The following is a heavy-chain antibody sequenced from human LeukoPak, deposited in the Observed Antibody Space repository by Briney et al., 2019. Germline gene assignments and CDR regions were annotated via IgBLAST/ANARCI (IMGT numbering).Heavy chain of an antibody. CDR3: ARVRYYDSSGLPDAFDI. CDR1: GFTFSDYY. Sequence: GGSLELSCAASGFTFSDYYMSWIRQAPGKGVEGGSYIRRRGSTIYYADSVKGRFTISRDNAKNSLYLQMNSLRAEDTAVYYCARVRYYDSSGLPDAFDIWGQGTMVTVSS. J-gene: IGHJ3*02. D-gene: IGHD3-22*01. V-gene: IGHV3-11*04. CDR2: IRRRGSTI.